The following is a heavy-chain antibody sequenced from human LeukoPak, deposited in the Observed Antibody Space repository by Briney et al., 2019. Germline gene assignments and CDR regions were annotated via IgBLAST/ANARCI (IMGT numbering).Heavy chain of an antibody. CDR1: GYTFTSYG. J-gene: IGHJ6*02. Sequence: GASVKVSCKASGYTFTSYGISWVRQAPGQGLERMGWISAYNGNTNYAQKLQGRVTMTTDTSTSTAYMELRSLRSDDTAVYYCARGTYYDILTGYVPNGMDVWGQGTTVTVSS. CDR3: ARGTYYDILTGYVPNGMDV. V-gene: IGHV1-18*01. CDR2: ISAYNGNT. D-gene: IGHD3-9*01.